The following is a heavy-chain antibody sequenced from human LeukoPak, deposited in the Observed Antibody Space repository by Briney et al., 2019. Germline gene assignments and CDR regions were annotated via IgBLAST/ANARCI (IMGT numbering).Heavy chain of an antibody. D-gene: IGHD2-15*01. Sequence: SETLSLTCAVYGGSFSGYYWSWIRQPPGKGLEWIGEINHSGSTNYNPSLKSRVTISVDTSKNQFSLKLSSVTAADTAVYYCARVVVAATRYYCYYGMDVWGQGTTVTVSS. J-gene: IGHJ6*02. CDR3: ARVVVAATRYYCYYGMDV. V-gene: IGHV4-34*01. CDR1: GGSFSGYY. CDR2: INHSGST.